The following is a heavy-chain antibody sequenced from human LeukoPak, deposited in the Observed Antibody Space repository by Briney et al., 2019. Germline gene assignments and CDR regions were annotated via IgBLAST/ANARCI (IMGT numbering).Heavy chain of an antibody. D-gene: IGHD6-13*01. CDR2: FDPEDGET. V-gene: IGHV1-24*01. CDR1: GYTLTELS. CDR3: ATRPYSSSWYYFDY. Sequence: AAVKDSCKVSGYTLTELSMHGVRQAPGKGVEWMGGFDPEDGETIYAQKFQGRVTMTEDTSTETAYMELSSLRAEDTAVYYCATRPYSSSWYYFDYWGQGTLVTVSS. J-gene: IGHJ4*02.